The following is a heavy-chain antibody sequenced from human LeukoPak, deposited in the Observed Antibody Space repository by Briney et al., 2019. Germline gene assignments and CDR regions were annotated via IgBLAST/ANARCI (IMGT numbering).Heavy chain of an antibody. V-gene: IGHV3-23*01. CDR1: GFTFSSYA. CDR3: AKGRYYYDSSGYYYFDY. Sequence: PGGSLRLSCAASGFTFSSYAMSWVRQAPGKGLEWVSAISGSGGSTYYADSVKGRFTISRDNSKNTLYLQMNRLRAEDTAVYYCAKGRYYYDSSGYYYFDYWGQGTLVTVSS. D-gene: IGHD3-22*01. CDR2: ISGSGGST. J-gene: IGHJ4*02.